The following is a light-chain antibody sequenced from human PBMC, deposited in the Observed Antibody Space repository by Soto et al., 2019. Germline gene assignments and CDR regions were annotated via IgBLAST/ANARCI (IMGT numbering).Light chain of an antibody. J-gene: IGKJ5*01. Sequence: EIVLTQSPATLSLSPGERATLSRRASQSVSSYLAWYQQKPGQAPRLLIYDASNRATGIPARFSGSGSGTDFTLTISSLEPEDFAVYYCQQRSNWPSITFGQGTRLETK. CDR3: QQRSNWPSIT. V-gene: IGKV3-11*01. CDR2: DAS. CDR1: QSVSSY.